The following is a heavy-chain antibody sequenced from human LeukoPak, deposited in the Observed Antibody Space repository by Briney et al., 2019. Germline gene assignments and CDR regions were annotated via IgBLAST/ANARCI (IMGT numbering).Heavy chain of an antibody. CDR1: GDSVSSNSAA. V-gene: IGHV6-1*01. D-gene: IGHD1-14*01. J-gene: IGHJ4*02. CDR2: TYYRSKWYN. CDR3: ARDRPSSRAGLGKGNLDY. Sequence: SQTLSLTCAISGDSVSSNSAAWNWIRQSPSRGLEWLGRTYYRSKWYNDYAVSVKSRITINPDTSKNQFSLQLNSVTPEDTAVYYCARDRPSSRAGLGKGNLDYWGQGTLVTVSS.